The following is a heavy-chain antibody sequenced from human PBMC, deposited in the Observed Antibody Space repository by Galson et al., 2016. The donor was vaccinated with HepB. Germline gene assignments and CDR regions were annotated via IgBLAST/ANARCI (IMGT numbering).Heavy chain of an antibody. CDR1: GGTFSNYA. J-gene: IGHJ6*02. V-gene: IGHV1-69*13. Sequence: SVKVSCKASGGTFSNYAISWVRQAPGRGLEWMGGIIPIFGTANYAQKFQGRVTITADESTSTAYMVLSSLRSEDTAVYYCAQPRTTVTTLYYYYGMDVWGQGTTVTVSS. CDR2: IIPIFGTA. CDR3: AQPRTTVTTLYYYYGMDV. D-gene: IGHD4-17*01.